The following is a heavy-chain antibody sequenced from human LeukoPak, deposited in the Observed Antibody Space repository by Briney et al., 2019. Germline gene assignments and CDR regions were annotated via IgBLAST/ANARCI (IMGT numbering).Heavy chain of an antibody. D-gene: IGHD6-13*01. J-gene: IGHJ6*02. CDR1: GYTLTELS. CDR3: ATGYLVTAGLMDV. V-gene: IGHV1-24*01. Sequence: GASVKVSCKVSGYTLTELSMFWVRQAPGKGLEWMGSFDTEDGKTIYAQKFQGRVTMTEDTSTDTAYMELSSLRFEDTAVYYCATGYLVTAGLMDVWGQGTTVTVSS. CDR2: FDTEDGKT.